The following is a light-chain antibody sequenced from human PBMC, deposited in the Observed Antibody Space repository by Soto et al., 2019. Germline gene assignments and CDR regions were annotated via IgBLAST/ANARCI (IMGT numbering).Light chain of an antibody. Sequence: EMILTHSPDTLSLSPGERATLSCRAIQTVSSNYLAWCQQRPGQAPRLLIYGASTRAAGIPDRFSGSGSGTDFTLTITRIEPEDSAVYFCQQYTGPPNTFGQGTRMEIK. CDR2: GAS. V-gene: IGKV3-20*01. CDR3: QQYTGPPNT. J-gene: IGKJ5*01. CDR1: QTVSSNY.